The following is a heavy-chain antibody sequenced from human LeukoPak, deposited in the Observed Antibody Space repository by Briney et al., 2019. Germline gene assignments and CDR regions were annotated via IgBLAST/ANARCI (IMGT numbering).Heavy chain of an antibody. CDR2: IWYDGSNK. Sequence: GGSLRLSCAASGFTFSSYGMHWVRQAPGKGLEWVAVIWYDGSNKYYADSVKGRFTISRDNSKNTLYLQMNSLRAEDTAMYYCARDLSDYGDYVGAFDIWGQGTMVTVSS. CDR3: ARDLSDYGDYVGAFDI. CDR1: GFTFSSYG. V-gene: IGHV3-33*01. D-gene: IGHD4-17*01. J-gene: IGHJ3*02.